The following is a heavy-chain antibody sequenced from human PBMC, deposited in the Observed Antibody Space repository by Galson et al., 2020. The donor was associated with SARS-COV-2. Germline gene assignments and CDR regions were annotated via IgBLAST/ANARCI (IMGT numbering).Heavy chain of an antibody. Sequence: SETLSLTCAVYGGSFSGYYWSWIRQPPGKGLEWIGEINHSGNSSYNPSLESRVTISVDTSKNQFSLRLSSVTAADTAAYYCARFHYNLTYFDYWGQGTLVTVSS. CDR3: ARFHYNLTYFDY. J-gene: IGHJ4*02. CDR1: GGSFSGYY. CDR2: INHSGNS. D-gene: IGHD1-1*01. V-gene: IGHV4-34*01.